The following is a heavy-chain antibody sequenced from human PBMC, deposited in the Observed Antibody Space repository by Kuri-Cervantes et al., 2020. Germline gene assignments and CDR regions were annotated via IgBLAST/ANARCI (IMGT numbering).Heavy chain of an antibody. J-gene: IGHJ3*02. CDR2: ISSSGSTI. D-gene: IGHD4-17*01. CDR1: GFTFSSSG. Sequence: GGSLRLSCAASGFTFSSSGMHWVRQAPGKGLEWVSYISSSGSTIYYADSVKGRFTISRDNAKNSLYLQMNSLRAEDTAVYYCARDMTTVTTDAFDIWGQGTMVTVSS. CDR3: ARDMTTVTTDAFDI. V-gene: IGHV3-48*04.